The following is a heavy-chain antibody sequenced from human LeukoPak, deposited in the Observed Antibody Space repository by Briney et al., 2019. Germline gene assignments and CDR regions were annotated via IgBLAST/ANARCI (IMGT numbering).Heavy chain of an antibody. D-gene: IGHD3-10*01. V-gene: IGHV1-2*02. CDR1: GYTFTGYY. CDR2: INPNSGGT. J-gene: IGHJ1*01. Sequence: ASVKVSCKASGYTFTGYYMHWVRQAPGQGLEWMGWINPNSGGTNYAQKFQGRVTMTRDTSISTAYMELSRLRSDDTAVYYCARDGGYYYGSGPLWFGDLPRGSEYFQHWGQGTLVTVSS. CDR3: ARDGGYYYGSGPLWFGDLPRGSEYFQH.